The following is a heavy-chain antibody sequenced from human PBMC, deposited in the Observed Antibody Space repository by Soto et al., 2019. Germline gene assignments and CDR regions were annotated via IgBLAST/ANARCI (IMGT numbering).Heavy chain of an antibody. CDR3: ARSRAGRTAASYYDYMDV. CDR1: GFSFSDYW. J-gene: IGHJ6*03. CDR2: IKQDGSEK. V-gene: IGHV3-7*01. D-gene: IGHD2-2*01. Sequence: EVQLVESGGGLVQPGGSLRVSCAAAGFSFSDYWMTWVRQVPGKGLEWVANIKQDGSEKYYADSVKGRFTISRDNATSSLYVQLNSLRAEDTAVYYCARSRAGRTAASYYDYMDVWGKGTTVTVSS.